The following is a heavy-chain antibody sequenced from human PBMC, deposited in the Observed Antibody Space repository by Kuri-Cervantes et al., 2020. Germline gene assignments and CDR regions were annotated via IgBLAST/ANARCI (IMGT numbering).Heavy chain of an antibody. CDR1: GFTFSSYA. V-gene: IGHV3-23*01. D-gene: IGHD2-15*01. Sequence: LSLTCAASGFTFSSYAMSWVRQAPGKGLEWVSAISGSGGSTYYADSVKGRFTISRDNSKNTLYLQMNSLRAEDTAVYYCAKVRDYSGGSCYGPRYYYGMDVWGQGTTVTVSS. CDR3: AKVRDYSGGSCYGPRYYYGMDV. CDR2: ISGSGGST. J-gene: IGHJ6*02.